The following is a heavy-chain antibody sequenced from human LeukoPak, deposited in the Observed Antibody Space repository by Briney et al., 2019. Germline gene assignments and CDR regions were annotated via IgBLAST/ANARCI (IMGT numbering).Heavy chain of an antibody. CDR1: GFTFSSYG. D-gene: IGHD4-17*01. CDR2: ISGSGGST. Sequence: GGSLRLSCTASGFTFSSYGMSWVRKAPGKGLDWVSAISGSGGSTYYADSVKGRFSISRDNSKNTLYLQMNSLRAEDTAVYYCAILTVTTAYWGQGPLVTVSS. V-gene: IGHV3-23*01. J-gene: IGHJ4*02. CDR3: AILTVTTAY.